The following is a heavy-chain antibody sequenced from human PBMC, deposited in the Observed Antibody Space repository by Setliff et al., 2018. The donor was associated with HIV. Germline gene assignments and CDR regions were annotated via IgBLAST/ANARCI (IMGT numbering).Heavy chain of an antibody. V-gene: IGHV4-34*01. CDR2: IDDSGSF. CDR3: ARVKSIKTTLVRLWPRFDL. D-gene: IGHD3-10*01. CDR1: TESLTRYD. Sequence: SDTLSLTCAVYTESLTRYDWAWIRQSPEKGLEWIGEIDDSGSFIYNPSLQSRVTMSVDTSKNQFSLKVRSLTAADTGLYYCARVKSIKTTLVRLWPRFDLWGQGTQVTVS. J-gene: IGHJ5*02.